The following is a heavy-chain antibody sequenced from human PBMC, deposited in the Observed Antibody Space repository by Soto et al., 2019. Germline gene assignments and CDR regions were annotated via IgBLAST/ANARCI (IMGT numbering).Heavy chain of an antibody. CDR2: ISWNSGSI. CDR1: GFIFDDYA. Sequence: EVQLVESGGGLVQPGRSLRLSCAASGFIFDDYAMHWVRQAPGKGLEWVSGISWNSGSIGYADSVKGRFTISRDNAKNSLYLQMNSLRAEDTALYYCAMGNYYDSSYFDYWGQGTLVTVS. J-gene: IGHJ4*02. D-gene: IGHD3-22*01. V-gene: IGHV3-9*01. CDR3: AMGNYYDSSYFDY.